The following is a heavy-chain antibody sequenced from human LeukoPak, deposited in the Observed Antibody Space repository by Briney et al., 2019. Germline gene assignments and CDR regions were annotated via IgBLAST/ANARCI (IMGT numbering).Heavy chain of an antibody. CDR1: GYSISSGYY. J-gene: IGHJ4*02. CDR2: IYHSGST. V-gene: IGHV4-38-2*02. CDR3: ARRREGSYYYGSGSYYRD. Sequence: KPSETLSLTCTVSGYSISSGYYWGWIRQPPGKGLEWIGSIYHSGSTYYNPSLKSRVTISVDTSKNQFSLKLSSVTAADTAVYYCARRREGSYYYGSGSYYRDWGQGTLVTVSS. D-gene: IGHD3-10*01.